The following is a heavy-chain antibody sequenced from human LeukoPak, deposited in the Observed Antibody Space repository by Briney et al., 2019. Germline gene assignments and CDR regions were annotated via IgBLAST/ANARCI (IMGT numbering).Heavy chain of an antibody. Sequence: GGSLRLSCAASGFTFSDYYMSWIRQAPGKGLEGVSYISSSGSTIYYADSVKGRFTISRDNSKNTLYLQMNSLRAEDTDVYYCAKDASELGYYYGMDVWGQGTTVTVSS. J-gene: IGHJ6*02. CDR3: AKDASELGYYYGMDV. V-gene: IGHV3-11*04. CDR2: ISSSGSTI. D-gene: IGHD3-10*01. CDR1: GFTFSDYY.